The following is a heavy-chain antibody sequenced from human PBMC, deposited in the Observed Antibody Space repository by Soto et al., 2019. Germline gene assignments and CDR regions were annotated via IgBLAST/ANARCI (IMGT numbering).Heavy chain of an antibody. D-gene: IGHD6-19*01. CDR2: MNPNSGNT. Sequence: QGQLVPSGAEVKKPWASVKVSCKASGYTFTSYDINWVRQATVQGLEWMGWMNPNSGNTGYAQKFQGRVTITRNTPISTAYLELSILRSEETTGYYCARERTVAGNDYWGQGTLVTVSS. CDR1: GYTFTSYD. CDR3: ARERTVAGNDY. V-gene: IGHV1-8*01. J-gene: IGHJ4*02.